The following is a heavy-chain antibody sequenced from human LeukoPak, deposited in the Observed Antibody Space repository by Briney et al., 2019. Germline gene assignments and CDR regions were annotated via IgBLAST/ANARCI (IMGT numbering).Heavy chain of an antibody. CDR2: IYYSGST. J-gene: IGHJ5*02. CDR3: ARHLQQLVSWFDP. CDR1: GGSISSSSYY. V-gene: IGHV4-39*01. D-gene: IGHD6-13*01. Sequence: ASETLSLTCTVSGGSISSSSYYWGWIRQPPGKGLEWIGSIYYSGSTYYNPSLKSRVTISVDTSKNQFSLKLSSVTAADTAVYYCARHLQQLVSWFDPWGQGTLVTVSS.